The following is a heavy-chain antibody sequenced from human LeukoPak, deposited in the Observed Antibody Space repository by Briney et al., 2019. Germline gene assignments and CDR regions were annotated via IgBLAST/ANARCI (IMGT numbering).Heavy chain of an antibody. CDR1: GFTFSSYN. CDR3: AKALPGWDTAMVGFDY. Sequence: GGSLRLSCAASGFTFSSYNMNWVRLAPGKGLEWVSSISSSSAYIYYADSVRGRFTISRDNAKNSLYLQMNSLRAEDTAVYYCAKALPGWDTAMVGFDYWGQGTLVTVSS. J-gene: IGHJ4*02. V-gene: IGHV3-21*01. D-gene: IGHD5-18*01. CDR2: ISSSSAYI.